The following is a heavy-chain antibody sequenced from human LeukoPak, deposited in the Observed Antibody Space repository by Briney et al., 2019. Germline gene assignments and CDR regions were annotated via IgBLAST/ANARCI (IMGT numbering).Heavy chain of an antibody. Sequence: WASVKVSCKASGYTFTSYGISWVRQAPGQGLEWMGWISAYNGNTNYAQKLQGRVTMTTDTSTSTAYMELRSLRSDDTAVYYCARVDERYFDWLLPYFDYWGQGTLVTVSS. D-gene: IGHD3-9*01. CDR2: ISAYNGNT. V-gene: IGHV1-18*01. CDR3: ARVDERYFDWLLPYFDY. CDR1: GYTFTSYG. J-gene: IGHJ4*02.